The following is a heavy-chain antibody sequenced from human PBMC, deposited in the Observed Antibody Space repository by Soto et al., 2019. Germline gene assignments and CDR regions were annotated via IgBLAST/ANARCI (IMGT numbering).Heavy chain of an antibody. CDR2: IIPIFGTA. D-gene: IGHD3-22*01. Sequence: SVKVSCKASGGTFSSYAISWVRQAPGQGLEWVGGIIPIFGTANYAQKFQGRVTITADESTSTAYMELSSLRSEDTAVYYCASPDYYDSSGYYYYGMDVWGQGTTVTVSS. CDR3: ASPDYYDSSGYYYYGMDV. CDR1: GGTFSSYA. V-gene: IGHV1-69*13. J-gene: IGHJ6*02.